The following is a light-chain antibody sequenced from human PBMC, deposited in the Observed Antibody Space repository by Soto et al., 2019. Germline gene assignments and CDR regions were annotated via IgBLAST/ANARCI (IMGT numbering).Light chain of an antibody. CDR2: ADN. V-gene: IGLV1-40*01. Sequence: QSVLTQTPSVSGAPGQEITMSCTGSSSNIGAGYDVHWYQQLPGAAPRLLIYADNNRPSGVPDRFSASNSGTSASLAITGLQGEDEAVYYCQSYDTSLSGVIFGAGTKLTVL. J-gene: IGLJ2*01. CDR1: SSNIGAGYD. CDR3: QSYDTSLSGVI.